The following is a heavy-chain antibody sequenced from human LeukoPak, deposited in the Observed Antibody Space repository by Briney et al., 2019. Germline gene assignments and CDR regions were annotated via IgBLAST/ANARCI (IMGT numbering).Heavy chain of an antibody. CDR2: IHYTGST. V-gene: IGHV4-59*08. D-gene: IGHD3-16*01. CDR1: GGSITGHY. Sequence: SETLSLTCAVSGGSITGHYWSWVRQPPGKGLEWVGYIHYTGSTNYNPYPNSRITMSVGALNNQFPLRLTSVPSTDDAVVFCWRLHALGAEEFDPWGQGALVTVSS. J-gene: IGHJ5*02. CDR3: WRLHALGAEEFDP.